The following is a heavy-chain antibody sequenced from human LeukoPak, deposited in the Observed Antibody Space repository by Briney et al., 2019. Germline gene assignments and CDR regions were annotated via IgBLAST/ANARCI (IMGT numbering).Heavy chain of an antibody. CDR3: TRVEGVVVVSYYYFDL. Sequence: SETLSLTCTVSGGFISSYYWSWIRQPPGKGLEWIGYIYYSGSTNYNPSLKSRVTISVDTSKNQFSLKLGSVTAADTAVYYCTRVEGVVVVSYYYFDLWGRGTLVTVSS. J-gene: IGHJ2*01. CDR1: GGFISSYY. D-gene: IGHD3-22*01. V-gene: IGHV4-59*01. CDR2: IYYSGST.